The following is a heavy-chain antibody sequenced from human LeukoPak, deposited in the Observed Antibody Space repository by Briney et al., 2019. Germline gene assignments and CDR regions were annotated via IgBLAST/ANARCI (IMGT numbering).Heavy chain of an antibody. Sequence: ASVTVSCKVSGYTLTELSMHWVRQAPGKGLEWMGGFDPEDGETIYAQKFQGRVTMTEDTSTDTAYMELSSLRSEDTAVYYCASWYDSSGYISRSYFDYWGQGTLVTVSS. CDR1: GYTLTELS. V-gene: IGHV1-24*01. CDR2: FDPEDGET. CDR3: ASWYDSSGYISRSYFDY. D-gene: IGHD3-22*01. J-gene: IGHJ4*02.